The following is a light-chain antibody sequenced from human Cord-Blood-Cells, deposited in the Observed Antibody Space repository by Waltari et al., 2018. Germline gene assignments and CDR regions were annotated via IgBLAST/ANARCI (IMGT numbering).Light chain of an antibody. V-gene: IGKV3-20*01. CDR1: QSVSSSY. J-gene: IGKJ2*01. Sequence: EIVLTQPPGTLSLSPGERAPLPCRASQSVSSSYLAWYQQKPGQAARLLIYGASSRATGSPDRFSGSGAGTDFTLAISRLEPEDFAVYYCQQYGSSRTFGQGTKLEIK. CDR3: QQYGSSRT. CDR2: GAS.